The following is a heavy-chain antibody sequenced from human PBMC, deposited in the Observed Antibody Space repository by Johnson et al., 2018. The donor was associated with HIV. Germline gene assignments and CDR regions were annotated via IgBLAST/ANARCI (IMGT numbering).Heavy chain of an antibody. Sequence: QVQLVESGGGVVQPGRSLRLSCVASGLSFSNFGIHWVRQAPGKGPEWVAVISYDGSNKYYADSVKGRFTISRDNSKNTLYLQMNSLRAEDTAVYYCARFPPGERDDAFDIWGQGTMVTVSS. CDR3: ARFPPGERDDAFDI. D-gene: IGHD1-1*01. CDR1: GLSFSNFG. J-gene: IGHJ3*02. CDR2: ISYDGSNK. V-gene: IGHV3-30*03.